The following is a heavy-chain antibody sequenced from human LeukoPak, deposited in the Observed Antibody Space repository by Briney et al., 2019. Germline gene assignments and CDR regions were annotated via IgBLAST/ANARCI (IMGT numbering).Heavy chain of an antibody. CDR2: ISVINNANT. V-gene: IGHV1-18*01. D-gene: IGHD5-12*01. CDR1: GYTFSSYG. Sequence: GASVKVSCKASGYTFSSYGINWVRQAPGQGLEWMGWISVINNANTRYAQNFQGRLTMTTDTSTTTAYMELRSLRSDDTAVYYCARARGYSGRDFDYWGQGTLVTVSS. CDR3: ARARGYSGRDFDY. J-gene: IGHJ4*02.